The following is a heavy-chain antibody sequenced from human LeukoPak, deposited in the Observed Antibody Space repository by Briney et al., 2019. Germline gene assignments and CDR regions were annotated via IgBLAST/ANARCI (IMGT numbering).Heavy chain of an antibody. Sequence: SQTLSLTCATSGDSVSSNSAAWNWIRQSPSRGLEWLGRTYYRSKWYNDYAVSVKSRITINPDTSKNQFSLQLNSVTPEDTAVYYCARGVLLWFGESGMGAFDIWGQGTMVTVSS. D-gene: IGHD3-10*01. J-gene: IGHJ3*02. CDR3: ARGVLLWFGESGMGAFDI. CDR1: GDSVSSNSAA. V-gene: IGHV6-1*01. CDR2: TYYRSKWYN.